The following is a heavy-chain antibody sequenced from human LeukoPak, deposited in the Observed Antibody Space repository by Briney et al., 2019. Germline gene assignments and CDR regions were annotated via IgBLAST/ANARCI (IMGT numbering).Heavy chain of an antibody. Sequence: PSETLSLTCTVSGGSISSSSYYWGWIRQPPGKGLEWIGSIYYSGSTYYNPSLKSRVTISVDTSKNQFSLKLSSVTAADTAVYYCAREYGSGRAYYYYMDVWGKGTTVTISS. J-gene: IGHJ6*03. V-gene: IGHV4-39*07. CDR2: IYYSGST. D-gene: IGHD3-10*01. CDR1: GGSISSSSYY. CDR3: AREYGSGRAYYYYMDV.